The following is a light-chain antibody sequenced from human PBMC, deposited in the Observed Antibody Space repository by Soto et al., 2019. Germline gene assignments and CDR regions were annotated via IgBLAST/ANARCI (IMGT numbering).Light chain of an antibody. V-gene: IGKV3-11*01. CDR3: HQRSNWPRT. J-gene: IGKJ2*01. CDR1: QSVSTS. Sequence: EIVLTQSPATLSLSPGERATLSCRASQSVSTSLAWYQQKPGQAPRLLIYDASNRATGIPARFSGSGSGTDFTLTISSLEPEDFALYYCHQRSNWPRTFGQGTKLEIK. CDR2: DAS.